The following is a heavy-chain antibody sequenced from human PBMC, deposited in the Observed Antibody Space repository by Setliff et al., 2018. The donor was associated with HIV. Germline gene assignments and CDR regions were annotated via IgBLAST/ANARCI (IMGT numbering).Heavy chain of an antibody. CDR3: ARDGGYNDRSDFFDY. Sequence: GASVKVSCKASGYTFTSHYIHWVRQAPGQGLEWMGINNPSGGSTTYAQKFQGRVTMTRDTSTNTLYMELSSLRSDETAVYYCARDGGYNDRSDFFDYWGQGTLVTVSS. V-gene: IGHV1-46*01. J-gene: IGHJ4*02. D-gene: IGHD1-26*01. CDR1: GYTFTSHY. CDR2: NNPSGGST.